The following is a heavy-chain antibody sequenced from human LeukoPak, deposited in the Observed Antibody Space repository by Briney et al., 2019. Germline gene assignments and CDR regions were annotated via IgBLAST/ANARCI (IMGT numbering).Heavy chain of an antibody. Sequence: GGSLRLSCAASGFTFSSYDMHWVRQAPGKGLEWVSAIGTVGDTYYPGSVKGRFTISRENAKNSLYLQMNSLRAGDTAVYYCARGQPRLGAFDIWGQGTMVTVSS. CDR3: ARGQPRLGAFDI. CDR2: IGTVGDT. J-gene: IGHJ3*02. D-gene: IGHD3-9*01. V-gene: IGHV3-13*01. CDR1: GFTFSSYD.